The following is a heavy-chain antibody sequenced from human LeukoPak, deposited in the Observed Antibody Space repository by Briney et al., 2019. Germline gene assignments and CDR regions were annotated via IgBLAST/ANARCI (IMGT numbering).Heavy chain of an antibody. D-gene: IGHD4-23*01. CDR1: GGTFSSYA. Sequence: ASVKVSCKASGGTFSSYAISWVRQAPGRGLEWMGGIIPIFGTANYAQKFQGRVTITRDTSASTTYMEVSSLRSEDTAVYHCARTQGVYYGGNSGAFDIWGQGTVVTVSS. J-gene: IGHJ3*02. CDR3: ARTQGVYYGGNSGAFDI. CDR2: IIPIFGTA. V-gene: IGHV1-69*05.